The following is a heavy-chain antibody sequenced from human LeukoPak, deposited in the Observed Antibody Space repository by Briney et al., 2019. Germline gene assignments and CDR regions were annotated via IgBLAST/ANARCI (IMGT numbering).Heavy chain of an antibody. CDR3: ARGDSSSWSIYYYCGMDV. D-gene: IGHD6-13*01. Sequence: GASVKVSCKASGYTFTSYGISWVRQAPGQGLEWMGWMNPNSGNTGYAQKFQGRVTMTRNTSISTAYMELSSLRSEDTAVYYCARGDSSSWSIYYYCGMDVWGQGTTVTVSS. J-gene: IGHJ6*02. V-gene: IGHV1-8*02. CDR1: GYTFTSYG. CDR2: MNPNSGNT.